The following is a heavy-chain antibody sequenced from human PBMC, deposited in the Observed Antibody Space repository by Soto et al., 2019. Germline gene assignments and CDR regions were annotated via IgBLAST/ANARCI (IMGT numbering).Heavy chain of an antibody. D-gene: IGHD3-3*01. J-gene: IGHJ3*02. CDR2: INHSGST. CDR1: GGSLSGYY. Sequence: PSETLSLTCAVYGGSLSGYYWSWSRQPPGKGLEWIGEINHSGSTNYNPSLKSRVTISVDTSKNQFSLKLSSVTAADTAVYYCARVSGYKRDDAFDIWGQGTMVTVSS. CDR3: ARVSGYKRDDAFDI. V-gene: IGHV4-34*01.